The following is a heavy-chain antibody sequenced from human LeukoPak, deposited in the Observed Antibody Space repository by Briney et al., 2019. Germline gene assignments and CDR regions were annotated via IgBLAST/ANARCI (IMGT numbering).Heavy chain of an antibody. CDR2: ISYVGDDQ. J-gene: IGHJ6*02. CDR3: AKDRSSGPHYYYGMDV. D-gene: IGHD6-25*01. Sequence: GGSLRLSCAASGFTFSSYGIHWVRQAPGKGLEWVAVISYVGDDQFNAESVKGRFTISRDNSKKTVFLQMNSLRGEDTAVYYCAKDRSSGPHYYYGMDVWGQGTTVTVSS. CDR1: GFTFSSYG. V-gene: IGHV3-30*18.